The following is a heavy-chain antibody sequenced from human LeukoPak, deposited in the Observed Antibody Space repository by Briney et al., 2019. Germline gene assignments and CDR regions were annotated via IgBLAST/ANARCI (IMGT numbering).Heavy chain of an antibody. Sequence: GGSLGLSCAASGFTFSSYSMNWVRQAPGKGLEWVSSISSSSSYIYYADSVKGRFTISRDNAKNSLYLQMNSLIAEDTAVYYCARDGPLWFGETIYYMDVWGKGTTVTISS. J-gene: IGHJ6*03. D-gene: IGHD3-10*01. CDR1: GFTFSSYS. V-gene: IGHV3-21*01. CDR2: ISSSSSYI. CDR3: ARDGPLWFGETIYYMDV.